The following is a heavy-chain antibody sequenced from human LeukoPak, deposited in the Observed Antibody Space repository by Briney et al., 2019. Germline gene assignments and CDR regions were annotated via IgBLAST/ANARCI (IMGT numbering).Heavy chain of an antibody. D-gene: IGHD2-2*01. CDR2: ISGNDDRT. J-gene: IGHJ4*02. V-gene: IGHV3-23*01. Sequence: PGGSLRLSCAVSGFTFSSYAMHWVRQAPRKGLEWVSAISGNDDRTYYADSVKGRFTISRDNSKNTLYLQMNSLKTEDTAVYYCTTEACSRTSCYGEFDYWGQGTLVTVSS. CDR3: TTEACSRTSCYGEFDY. CDR1: GFTFSSYA.